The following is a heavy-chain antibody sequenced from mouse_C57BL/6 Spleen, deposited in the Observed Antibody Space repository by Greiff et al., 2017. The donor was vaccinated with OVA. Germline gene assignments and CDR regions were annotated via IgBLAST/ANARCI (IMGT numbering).Heavy chain of an antibody. CDR1: GFSLTSYG. CDR2: IWSGGST. J-gene: IGHJ3*01. Sequence: QVQLKESGPGLVQPSQSLSITCTVSGFSLTSYGVHWVRQSPGKGLEWLGVIWSGGSTDYNAAFISRLSISKDNSKSQVFFKMNSLQADDTAIYYCARNRGGADAWFAYWGQGTLVTVSA. CDR3: ARNRGGADAWFAY. V-gene: IGHV2-2*01.